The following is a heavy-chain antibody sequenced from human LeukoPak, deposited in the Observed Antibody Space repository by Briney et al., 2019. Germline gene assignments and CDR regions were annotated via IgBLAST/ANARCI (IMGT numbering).Heavy chain of an antibody. CDR2: INAGNGNT. CDR3: ARECSSTSCHPTYYYMDV. D-gene: IGHD2-2*01. CDR1: GYTFTSYA. J-gene: IGHJ6*03. V-gene: IGHV1-3*03. Sequence: GASAKVSCKASGYTFTSYAMHWVRDDPGQRREWMGWINAGNGNTKYSQELQGRVTITRDTSASTAYMELSSLRSEDTAVYYCARECSSTSCHPTYYYMDVWGKGATVAVSS.